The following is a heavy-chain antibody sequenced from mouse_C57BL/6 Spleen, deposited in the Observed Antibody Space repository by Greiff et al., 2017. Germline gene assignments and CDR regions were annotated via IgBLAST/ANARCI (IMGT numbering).Heavy chain of an antibody. D-gene: IGHD1-1*01. CDR2: IHPNSGST. CDR1: GYTFTSYW. J-gene: IGHJ3*01. CDR3: ARSGYGSSLPVFAY. Sequence: QVQLQQSGAELVKPGASVKLSCKASGYTFTSYWMHWVKQRPGQGLEWIGMIHPNSGSTNYNEKFKSKATLTVDKSSSTAYMQLSSLTSEDSAVYYCARSGYGSSLPVFAYWGQGTLVTVSA. V-gene: IGHV1-64*01.